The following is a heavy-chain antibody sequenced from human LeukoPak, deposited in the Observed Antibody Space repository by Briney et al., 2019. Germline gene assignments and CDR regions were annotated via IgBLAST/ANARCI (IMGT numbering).Heavy chain of an antibody. Sequence: SETLSFTCAVYGGSFSGYYWSWIRQPPGKGLEWIEEINHSGSTNYNPSLKSRVTISVDTSKNQFSPKLSSVTAADTAVYYCARGRRFDYWGQGTLVTVSS. V-gene: IGHV4-34*01. CDR2: INHSGST. CDR3: ARGRRFDY. J-gene: IGHJ4*02. CDR1: GGSFSGYY.